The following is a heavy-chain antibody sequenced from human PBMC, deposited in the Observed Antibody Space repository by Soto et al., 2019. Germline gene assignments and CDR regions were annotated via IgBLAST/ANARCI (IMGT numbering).Heavy chain of an antibody. CDR1: GGSFSGYY. Sequence: QVQLQQWGAGLLKPSETLSLTCAVYGGSFSGYYWSWIRQPPGKGLEWIGEINHSGSTNYNPSLKSRVTISVDTSKNQCSLKLSSVTAADTAVYYCARGSLAARPEYGYWGQGTLVTVSS. CDR2: INHSGST. V-gene: IGHV4-34*01. CDR3: ARGSLAARPEYGY. D-gene: IGHD6-6*01. J-gene: IGHJ4*02.